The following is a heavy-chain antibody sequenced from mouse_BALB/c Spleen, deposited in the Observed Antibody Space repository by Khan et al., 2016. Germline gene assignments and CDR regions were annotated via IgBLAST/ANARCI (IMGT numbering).Heavy chain of an antibody. J-gene: IGHJ4*01. V-gene: IGHV1-15*01. Sequence: QVQLQQSGAELVRPGASVKLSCKALGYTFTDYEMHWVKQTPVHGLEWIETIHPGSGGTDYNQKFRGKATLTVDKSYSTADTGCSSLPSEDSAVYYCTRRRKHDGYYVEVDYWGQGTSVTVSS. D-gene: IGHD2-3*01. CDR3: TRRRKHDGYYVEVDY. CDR1: GYTFTDYE. CDR2: IHPGSGGT.